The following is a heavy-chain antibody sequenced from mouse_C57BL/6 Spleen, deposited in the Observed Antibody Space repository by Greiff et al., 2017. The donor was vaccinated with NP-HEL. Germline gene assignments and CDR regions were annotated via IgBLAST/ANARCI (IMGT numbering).Heavy chain of an antibody. CDR2: IHPNSGST. V-gene: IGHV1-64*01. D-gene: IGHD2-4*01. Sequence: QVQLQQSGAELVKPGASVKLSCKASGYTFTSYWMHWVKQRPGQGLEWIGMIHPNSGSTNYNEKFKSKATLTVDKSSSTAYMQLSSLTSEDSAVYYCARCDYDVGAYYFDYWGQGTTLTVSS. CDR1: GYTFTSYW. J-gene: IGHJ2*01. CDR3: ARCDYDVGAYYFDY.